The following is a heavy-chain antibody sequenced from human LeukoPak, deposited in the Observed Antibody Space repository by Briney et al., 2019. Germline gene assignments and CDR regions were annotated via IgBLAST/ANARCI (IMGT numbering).Heavy chain of an antibody. CDR2: ISWNNGSI. V-gene: IGHV3-9*01. J-gene: IGHJ4*02. Sequence: SLRLSCATSGFTFDDYAMHWVRQAPGKGLEWLSGISWNNGSIDYADSVKGRFTISRDNAKNSLYLQMNSLRAEDTAVYYCASGIQLWLLDYWGQGTLVTVSS. CDR3: ASGIQLWLLDY. CDR1: GFTFDDYA. D-gene: IGHD5-18*01.